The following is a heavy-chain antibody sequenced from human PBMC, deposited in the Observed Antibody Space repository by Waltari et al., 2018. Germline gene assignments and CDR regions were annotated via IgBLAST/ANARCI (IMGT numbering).Heavy chain of an antibody. CDR3: AKDRFVGYCSSTSCPLDC. D-gene: IGHD2-2*01. CDR2: ISGSGGST. J-gene: IGHJ4*02. V-gene: IGHV3-23*01. CDR1: GFTFSSYA. Sequence: EVQLLESGGGLVQPGGSLRLSCAASGFTFSSYAMSWVRQAPGRGLEWVSAISGSGGSTYYADSVKGRFTISRDNSKNTLYLQMNSLRAEDTAVYYCAKDRFVGYCSSTSCPLDCWGQGTLVTVSS.